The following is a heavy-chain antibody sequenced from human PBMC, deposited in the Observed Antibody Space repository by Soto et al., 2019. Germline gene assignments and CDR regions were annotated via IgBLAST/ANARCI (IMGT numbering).Heavy chain of an antibody. CDR1: GSRFSNYV. CDR3: AREGRGKKAGYNGLVSLGY. Sequence: QVQLVQSGAEVKTPGSSLTVSCKVSGSRFSNYVISWVRQAPGHGLEWLGRSIPIFNSTKYAQNFQGRVTITADKSTSTASLELSSLRSDDTAVYYCAREGRGKKAGYNGLVSLGYWGQGTLVTVSS. V-gene: IGHV1-69*06. D-gene: IGHD2-2*02. J-gene: IGHJ4*02. CDR2: SIPIFNST.